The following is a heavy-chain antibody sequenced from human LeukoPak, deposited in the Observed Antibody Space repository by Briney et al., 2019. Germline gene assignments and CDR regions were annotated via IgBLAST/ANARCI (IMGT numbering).Heavy chain of an antibody. D-gene: IGHD1-14*01. CDR2: ISSSSSTI. J-gene: IGHJ4*02. V-gene: IGHV3-48*01. CDR1: GFTFSNYN. CDR3: ARGSTGDYLDY. Sequence: GGSLRLSCAASGFTFSNYNINWVRQAPGKGLEWVSYISSSSSTIYYADSVKGRLTISRDNAKNSLYLQMNSLRAEDTAVYYCARGSTGDYLDYWGQGTLVTVSS.